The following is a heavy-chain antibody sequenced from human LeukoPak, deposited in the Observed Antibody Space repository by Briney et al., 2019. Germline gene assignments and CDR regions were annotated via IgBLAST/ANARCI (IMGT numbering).Heavy chain of an antibody. CDR3: AKETNYYGSGSFPVDY. J-gene: IGHJ4*02. Sequence: GGSLRLSCAASGFTFSSYWMSWVRQAPGKGLEWVANIKQDGSEKYYVDSVKGRFTISRDNSKNTLYLQMNSLRAEDTAVYYCAKETNYYGSGSFPVDYWGQGTLVTVSS. CDR1: GFTFSSYW. V-gene: IGHV3-7*01. CDR2: IKQDGSEK. D-gene: IGHD3-10*01.